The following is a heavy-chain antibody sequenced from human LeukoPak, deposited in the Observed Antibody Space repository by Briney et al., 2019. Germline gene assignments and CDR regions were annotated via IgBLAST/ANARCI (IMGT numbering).Heavy chain of an antibody. CDR2: IYYSGST. D-gene: IGHD6-6*01. J-gene: IGHJ4*02. V-gene: IGHV4-59*01. CDR3: ARDRKAYSSSHWYFDY. CDR1: GGSISSYY. Sequence: SETLSLTCTVSGGSISSYYWSWIRQPPGKGLEWIWHIYYSGSTNYNPSLKSRVTISVNTSKNQFSLKLSSVTAEDTAVYYCARDRKAYSSSHWYFDYWGQGTLVTVSS.